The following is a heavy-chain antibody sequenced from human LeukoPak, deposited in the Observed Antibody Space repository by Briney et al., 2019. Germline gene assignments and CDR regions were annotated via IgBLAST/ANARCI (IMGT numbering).Heavy chain of an antibody. Sequence: SETLSLTCTVSSGSISGYYWGWIRQPPGKGLEWIGYIYYSGSTNYNPSLKSRVTISVDTSKNQFSLKLSSVTAADTAVYYCASSRYNWNDFAYWGQGTLVTVSS. CDR3: ASSRYNWNDFAY. D-gene: IGHD1-20*01. CDR1: SGSISGYY. CDR2: IYYSGST. V-gene: IGHV4-59*01. J-gene: IGHJ4*02.